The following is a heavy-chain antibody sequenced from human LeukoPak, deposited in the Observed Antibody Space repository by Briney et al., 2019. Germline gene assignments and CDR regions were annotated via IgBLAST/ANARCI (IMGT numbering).Heavy chain of an antibody. CDR3: ARDSSSGWLD. Sequence: PSETLSLTCAVSGGSISSGGYSWSWIRQPPGKGLEWIGYIYLSGSTYYNPSLKSRVTISVDRSKNQFSLKLRSVTAADTAVYYCARDSSSGWLDWGRGTLVTVSS. D-gene: IGHD6-19*01. V-gene: IGHV4-30-2*01. CDR2: IYLSGST. J-gene: IGHJ4*02. CDR1: GGSISSGGYS.